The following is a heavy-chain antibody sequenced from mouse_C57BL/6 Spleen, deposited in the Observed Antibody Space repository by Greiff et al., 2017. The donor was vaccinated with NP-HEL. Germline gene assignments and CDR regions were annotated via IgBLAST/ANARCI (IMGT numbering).Heavy chain of an antibody. CDR2: ISDGGSYT. J-gene: IGHJ3*01. CDR3: ARGGDYDYDEACAY. V-gene: IGHV5-4*03. D-gene: IGHD2-4*01. CDR1: GFTFSSYA. Sequence: EVKLVESGGGLVKPGGSLKLSCAASGFTFSSYAMSWVRQTPEKRLEWVATISDGGSYTYYPDNVKGRFTISRDNAKNNLYLQMSHRKSEDTAMYYCARGGDYDYDEACAYWAQGTLVTVSA.